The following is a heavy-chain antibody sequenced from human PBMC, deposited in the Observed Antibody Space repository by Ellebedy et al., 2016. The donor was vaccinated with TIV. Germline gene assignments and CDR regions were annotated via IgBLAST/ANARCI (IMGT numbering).Heavy chain of an antibody. CDR1: GFTFIIYS. V-gene: IGHV3-48*01. J-gene: IGHJ4*02. CDR2: ISSSSRTI. Sequence: GESLKISCAASGFTFIIYSLNWVRQAPGKGLEWVSYISSSSRTIYYADSVKGRFTISRDNAKNSLYLQMNSLRAEDTALYYCAKDRDDSSGYFSQFDYWGQGTLVTVSS. CDR3: AKDRDDSSGYFSQFDY. D-gene: IGHD3-22*01.